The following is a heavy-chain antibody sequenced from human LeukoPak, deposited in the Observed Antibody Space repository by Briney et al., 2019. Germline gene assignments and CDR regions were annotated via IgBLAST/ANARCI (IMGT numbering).Heavy chain of an antibody. D-gene: IGHD3-16*02. CDR3: ARGSYDYVWGSYRPPVDY. CDR2: INPNSGGT. J-gene: IGHJ4*02. CDR1: GYTFTGYY. V-gene: IGHV1-2*02. Sequence: ASVKVSCKASGYTFTGYYMHWVRQAPGQGLEWMGWINPNSGGTNYAQKFQGRVTMTRDTSISTAYIELSRLRSDDTAVYYCARGSYDYVWGSYRPPVDYWGQGTLVTVSS.